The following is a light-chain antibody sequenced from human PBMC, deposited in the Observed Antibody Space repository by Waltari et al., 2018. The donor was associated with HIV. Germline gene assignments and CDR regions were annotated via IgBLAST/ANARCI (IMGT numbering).Light chain of an antibody. CDR3: NSRDSSGNHYV. CDR2: GKN. V-gene: IGLV3-19*01. CDR1: SY. Sequence: SSELTQHPALYVALGQTVSSSYASWYQQKPGQAPVLVIYGKNNRPSGIQDRFPGSSSGNTASLTITGAQAEDEADYYCNSRDSSGNHYVFGTGTKVTVL. J-gene: IGLJ1*01.